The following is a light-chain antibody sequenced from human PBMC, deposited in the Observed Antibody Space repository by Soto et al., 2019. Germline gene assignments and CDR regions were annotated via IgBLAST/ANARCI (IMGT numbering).Light chain of an antibody. CDR1: SSYIGSYNY. CDR3: TSYTNSDTWV. CDR2: EVS. V-gene: IGLV2-14*01. J-gene: IGLJ3*02. Sequence: QSALTQPASVSGSPGQSITISCTGSSSYIGSYNYVSWYQQYPGKAPKLIIYEVSNRPSGVSNRFSASKSGNTASLTISGLQAEDETDYYCTSYTNSDTWVFGGGTKLTVL.